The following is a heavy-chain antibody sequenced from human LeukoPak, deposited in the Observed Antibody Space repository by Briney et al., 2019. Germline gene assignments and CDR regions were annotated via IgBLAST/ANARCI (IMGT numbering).Heavy chain of an antibody. CDR1: GGSISSGGYS. Sequence: PSETLSLTCAVSGGSISSGGYSWSWIRQPPGKGLEWIGYIYHSGSTYYNPSPKSRVTISVDRSKNQFSLKLTSVTAADTAVYYCARAVGDGYNFDFDYWGQGTLVTVSS. V-gene: IGHV4-30-2*01. D-gene: IGHD5-24*01. J-gene: IGHJ4*02. CDR2: IYHSGST. CDR3: ARAVGDGYNFDFDY.